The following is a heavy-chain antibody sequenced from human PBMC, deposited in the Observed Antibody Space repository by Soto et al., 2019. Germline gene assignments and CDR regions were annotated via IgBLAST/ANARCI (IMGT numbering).Heavy chain of an antibody. CDR1: GGSFSGYY. D-gene: IGHD2-2*01. CDR2: INHSGST. J-gene: IGHJ5*02. V-gene: IGHV4-34*01. Sequence: QVQLQQWGAGQLKPSETLSLTCAVYGGSFSGYYWSWIRQPPGKGLEWIGEINHSGSTNYNPSLKSRVTISVDTSKNQFSLKLSSVTAADTALYYCARGTVVPAAKTRVWFDPWGQGTLVTVSS. CDR3: ARGTVVPAAKTRVWFDP.